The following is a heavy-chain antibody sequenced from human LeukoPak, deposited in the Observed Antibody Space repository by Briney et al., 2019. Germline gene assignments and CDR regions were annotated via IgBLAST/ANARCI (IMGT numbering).Heavy chain of an antibody. D-gene: IGHD4-23*01. CDR1: GFTFSNYN. J-gene: IGHJ4*02. CDR2: ISDGSSTI. Sequence: GGSLRLSRAASGFTFSNYNLNWVRQAPGKGLEWDSYISDGSSTIYYADSVRGRFTISRDNAKNSLYLQINSLRDEDTAVYYCARETVGLDYWGQGTLVTVSS. V-gene: IGHV3-48*02. CDR3: ARETVGLDY.